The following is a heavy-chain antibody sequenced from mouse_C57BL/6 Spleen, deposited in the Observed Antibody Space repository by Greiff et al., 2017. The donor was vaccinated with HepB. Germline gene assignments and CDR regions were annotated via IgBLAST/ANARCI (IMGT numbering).Heavy chain of an antibody. V-gene: IGHV1-42*01. Sequence: VQLKQSGPELVKPGASVKISCKASGYSFTGYYMNWVKQSPEKSLEWIGEINPSTGGTTYNQKFKAKATLTVDKSTSTAYMQLKSLTSEDSAVYYCARGYYGSSYAMDYWGQGTSVTVSS. D-gene: IGHD1-1*01. J-gene: IGHJ4*01. CDR2: INPSTGGT. CDR3: ARGYYGSSYAMDY. CDR1: GYSFTGYY.